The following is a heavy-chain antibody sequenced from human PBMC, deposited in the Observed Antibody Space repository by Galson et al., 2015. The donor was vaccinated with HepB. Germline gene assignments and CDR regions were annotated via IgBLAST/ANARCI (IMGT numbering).Heavy chain of an antibody. Sequence: SLRLSCAASGFRFSGRSMHWVRQAPGKGPEWIGVISYHGKYKYHSDSTTGRFTISRDNSGNTLFLQIDSLRPDDTAVYYCARDKKDTWFGNYDFLGMDVWGQGATVIVSS. V-gene: IGHV3-30*03. D-gene: IGHD3-10*01. CDR2: ISYHGKYK. CDR3: ARDKKDTWFGNYDFLGMDV. J-gene: IGHJ6*02. CDR1: GFRFSGRS.